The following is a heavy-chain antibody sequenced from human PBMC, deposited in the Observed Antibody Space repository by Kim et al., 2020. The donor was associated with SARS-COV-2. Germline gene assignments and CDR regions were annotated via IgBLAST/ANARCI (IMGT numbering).Heavy chain of an antibody. CDR1: GFTFSSYA. J-gene: IGHJ6*02. CDR2: ISGSGGST. Sequence: GGSLRLSCAASGFTFSSYAMSWVRQAPGKGLEWVSAISGSGGSTYYADSVKGRFTISRDNSKNTLYLQMNSLRAEDTAVYYCAKDGITMIVVAYYYGMDVWGQGTTVTVSS. CDR3: AKDGITMIVVAYYYGMDV. V-gene: IGHV3-23*01. D-gene: IGHD3-22*01.